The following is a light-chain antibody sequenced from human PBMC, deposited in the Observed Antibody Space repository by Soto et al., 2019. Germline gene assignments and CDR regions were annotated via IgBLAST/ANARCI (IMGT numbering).Light chain of an antibody. CDR3: SSYTSSSTPYV. V-gene: IGLV2-14*01. Sequence: ALTQPASVSGSPGQSITISCTGTSSDVGGYNYVSWYQQHPGKAPKLMIYDVSNRPSGVSNRFSGSESGNTASLTISGLQAEDEADYYCSSYTSSSTPYVFGTGTKVTVL. CDR1: SSDVGGYNY. J-gene: IGLJ1*01. CDR2: DVS.